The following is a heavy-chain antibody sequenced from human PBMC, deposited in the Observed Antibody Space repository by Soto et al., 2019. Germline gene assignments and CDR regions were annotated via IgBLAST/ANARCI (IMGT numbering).Heavy chain of an antibody. CDR2: INYDGST. J-gene: IGHJ4*02. CDR3: ATYLGGGGGRRY. Sequence: QVQLQESGPGLVKPSETLSLTCTVSGGSVTNHHLSWIRQPPGQELELMGYINYDGSTTYNPSLRSQVTMSLDTSNGQLSLKLSSVTAAATAVYYCATYLGGGGGRRYWGQGTLVTVSS. CDR1: GGSVTNHH. V-gene: IGHV4-59*08. D-gene: IGHD2-21*01.